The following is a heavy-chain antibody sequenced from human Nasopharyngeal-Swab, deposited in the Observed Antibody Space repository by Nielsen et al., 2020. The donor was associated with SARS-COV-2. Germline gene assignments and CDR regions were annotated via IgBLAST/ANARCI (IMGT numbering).Heavy chain of an antibody. CDR2: ISGSGGST. CDR3: AKDRYDYVWGSYQGFDY. Sequence: GGSLRLSCAASGFTFSSYAMSWVRQAPGKGLEWVSAISGSGGSTYYADSVKGRFTISRDNSKNTLYLQMNSLRAEDTAVNYCAKDRYDYVWGSYQGFDYWGQGTLVTVSS. CDR1: GFTFSSYA. J-gene: IGHJ4*02. V-gene: IGHV3-23*01. D-gene: IGHD3-16*02.